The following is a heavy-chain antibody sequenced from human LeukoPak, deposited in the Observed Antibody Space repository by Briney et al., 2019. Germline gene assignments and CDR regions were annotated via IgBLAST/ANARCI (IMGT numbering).Heavy chain of an antibody. CDR2: IYHSGST. J-gene: IGHJ3*02. CDR1: GGSISSGGYS. D-gene: IGHD5-18*01. Sequence: SQTLSLTCAVSGGSISSGGYSWSWIRQPPGKGLEWIGYIYHSGSTYYDPSLKSRVTISVDRSKNQFSLKLSSVTAADTAVYYCARVSLDTAAFDIWGQGTMVTVSS. V-gene: IGHV4-30-2*01. CDR3: ARVSLDTAAFDI.